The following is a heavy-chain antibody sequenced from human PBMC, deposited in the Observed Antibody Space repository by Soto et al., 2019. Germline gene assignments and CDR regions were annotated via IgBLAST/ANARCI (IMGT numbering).Heavy chain of an antibody. Sequence: GGSMRLSCAASGFTVRSYSVDWARQAPGKGLEWVSSISGSSGSTYYADSVKGRFTISRDNSKNTLYLQMNSLRAEDTAVYYCAKDLIVVVIAPGIWGQGTMVTVSS. J-gene: IGHJ3*02. CDR2: ISGSSGST. CDR1: GFTVRSYS. CDR3: AKDLIVVVIAPGI. D-gene: IGHD2-21*01. V-gene: IGHV3-23*01.